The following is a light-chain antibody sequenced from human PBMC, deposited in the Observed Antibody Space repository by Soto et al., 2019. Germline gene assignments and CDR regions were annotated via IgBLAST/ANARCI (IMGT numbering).Light chain of an antibody. Sequence: EIVMTQSPATLSVPPGERVTLSCRASQSVGTTLAWYQQKPGQPPRLLIRGASTRATGIPDRFGGSGSGTEFTLTISSLQSEDFAVYYCQQYSTWLSFGGGTKVEIK. V-gene: IGKV3-15*01. J-gene: IGKJ4*01. CDR2: GAS. CDR3: QQYSTWLS. CDR1: QSVGTT.